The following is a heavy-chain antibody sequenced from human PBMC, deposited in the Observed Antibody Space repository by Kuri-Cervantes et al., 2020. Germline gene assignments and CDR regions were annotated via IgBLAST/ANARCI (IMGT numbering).Heavy chain of an antibody. CDR2: IKQDGSEK. Sequence: GESLKISCAASGFTFSSYWMSWVRQAPGKGLEWVANIKQDGSEKYYVDSVKGRFTISRDNAKNSLYLQMNNLRAEDTAVYYCAKETTGYSYGNLYYWGQGTLVTVSS. CDR3: AKETTGYSYGNLYY. J-gene: IGHJ4*02. D-gene: IGHD5-18*01. CDR1: GFTFSSYW. V-gene: IGHV3-7*01.